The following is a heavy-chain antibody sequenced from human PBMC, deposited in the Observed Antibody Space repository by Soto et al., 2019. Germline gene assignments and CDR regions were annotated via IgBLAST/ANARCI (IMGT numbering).Heavy chain of an antibody. CDR1: GYTFIDYY. J-gene: IGHJ6*02. V-gene: IGHV1-2*04. Sequence: ASVKVSCKASGYTFIDYYIHWVRLAPGQGLEWMGWIKPNSGDTKYAQKFQGWVTMTRDTSIRTAYTELSRLRSDDTAIYYCARGYGGLGNYVFYFYGLDVWGQGTTVTVSS. CDR3: ARGYGGLGNYVFYFYGLDV. D-gene: IGHD3-10*01. CDR2: IKPNSGDT.